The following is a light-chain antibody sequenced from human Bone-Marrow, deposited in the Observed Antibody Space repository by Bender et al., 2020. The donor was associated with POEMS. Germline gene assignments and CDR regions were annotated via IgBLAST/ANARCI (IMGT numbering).Light chain of an antibody. J-gene: IGLJ3*02. CDR2: EVT. CDR1: SSDVGGYNY. V-gene: IGLV2-8*01. Sequence: QSALTQPASVSGSPGQSITISCTGSSSDVGGYNYVSWYQQYPGKAPKLLIYEVTKRPSGVPDRFSGSKSGNTASLTVTGLQAEDEADYYCCSYADSPQRVFSGGTKLTVL. CDR3: CSYADSPQRV.